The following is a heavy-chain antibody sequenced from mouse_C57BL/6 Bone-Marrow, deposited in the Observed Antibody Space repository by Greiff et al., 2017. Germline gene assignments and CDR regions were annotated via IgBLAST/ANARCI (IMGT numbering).Heavy chain of an antibody. CDR3: ASTGPYYFDY. CDR2: ISYDGSN. D-gene: IGHD4-1*02. J-gene: IGHJ2*01. CDR1: GYSITSGYY. Sequence: EVKLMESGPGLVKPSQSLSLTCSVTGYSITSGYYWNWIRQFPGNKLEWMGYISYDGSNNYNPSLKNRISITRDTSKNQFFLKLNSVTTEETATYYCASTGPYYFDYWGQGTTLTVSS. V-gene: IGHV3-6*01.